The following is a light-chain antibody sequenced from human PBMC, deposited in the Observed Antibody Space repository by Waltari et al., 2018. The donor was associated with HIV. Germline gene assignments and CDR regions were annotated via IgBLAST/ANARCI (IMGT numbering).Light chain of an antibody. CDR3: QQYSAYPLT. J-gene: IGKJ4*02. V-gene: IGKV1-16*02. CDR2: GTS. CDR1: QDITGF. Sequence: DVQMTQSPSSLSVSIGDRVIITCRASQDITGFLAWFQHRPGTAPKSLIYGTSTLQSGVPSSKFSGSGSGTEFILTNTNLQPEDTGTYYCQQYSAYPLTFGGGTKVEI.